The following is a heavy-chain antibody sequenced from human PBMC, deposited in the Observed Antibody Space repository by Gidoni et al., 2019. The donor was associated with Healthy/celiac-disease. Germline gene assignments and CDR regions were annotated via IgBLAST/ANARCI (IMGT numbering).Heavy chain of an antibody. Sequence: EVQLVASGGGLVTPGGSLRLSCAASGFPFSNAWMNWVRQAPGKGLEWVGRIKSKTEGETTDYAAPVKGRFTISRDDSKNTLNLKMNSLKTEDAAVYYGTTPPAVGAILWGQGTLVTVSS. CDR1: GFPFSNAW. J-gene: IGHJ4*02. CDR2: IKSKTEGETT. D-gene: IGHD1-26*01. CDR3: TTPPAVGAIL. V-gene: IGHV3-15*07.